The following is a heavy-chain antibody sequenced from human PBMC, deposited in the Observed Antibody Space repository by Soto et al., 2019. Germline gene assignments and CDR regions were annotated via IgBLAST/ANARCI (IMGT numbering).Heavy chain of an antibody. Sequence: SETLSLTCAVYGGSFSGYYWSWIRQPPGKGLDWFGFIYYSGSTKFKPSLKSRVSISVDTSKNQFSLKVSSATAADTAVYYCARHSNRNYGLYYFDYWGLGALVTVSS. CDR2: IYYSGST. CDR3: ARHSNRNYGLYYFDY. J-gene: IGHJ4*02. V-gene: IGHV4-59*08. CDR1: GGSFSGYY. D-gene: IGHD4-4*01.